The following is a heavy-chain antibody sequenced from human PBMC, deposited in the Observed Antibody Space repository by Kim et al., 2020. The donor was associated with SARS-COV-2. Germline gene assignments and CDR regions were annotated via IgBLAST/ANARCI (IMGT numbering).Heavy chain of an antibody. J-gene: IGHJ5*02. V-gene: IGHV7-4-1*02. D-gene: IGHD4-17*01. CDR3: ARDRGDDYGDYERVGWFDP. CDR2: INTNTGNP. Sequence: ASVKVSCKASGYTFTSYAMNWVRQAPGQGLEWMGWINTNTGNPTYARGFTGRFVFSLDTSVSTAYLQISSLKAEDTAVYYCARDRGDDYGDYERVGWFDPWGQGTLVTVSS. CDR1: GYTFTSYA.